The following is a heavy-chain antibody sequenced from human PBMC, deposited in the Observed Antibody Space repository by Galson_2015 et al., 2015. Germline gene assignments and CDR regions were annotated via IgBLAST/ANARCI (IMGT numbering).Heavy chain of an antibody. D-gene: IGHD3-3*01. CDR2: ITWHDDR. CDR3: AHSPPVSAYYDFWSGSYNSYYFDY. Sequence: GGVGVGWIRQPPGKALEWLAVITWHDDRRFSPSLKSRLTITRGTSKNQVVLTMTNMDPLDTATYYCAHSPPVSAYYDFWSGSYNSYYFDYWGQGALVTVSS. CDR1: GGVG. V-gene: IGHV2-5*01. J-gene: IGHJ4*02.